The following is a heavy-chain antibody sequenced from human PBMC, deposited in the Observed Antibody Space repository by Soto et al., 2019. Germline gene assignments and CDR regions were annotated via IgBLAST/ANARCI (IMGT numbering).Heavy chain of an antibody. Sequence: QVQLQESGPGLVKPSGTLSLTCAVSGGSISSSNWWSWVRQPPGKGLEWIGEIYHSGSTNYNPSHKSRLTISVDKSKNQFSLKLSSVTAAETAVYYCEKKGARSSWGFDYWGQGTLVTLS. V-gene: IGHV4-4*02. D-gene: IGHD6-13*01. J-gene: IGHJ4*02. CDR1: GGSISSSNW. CDR3: EKKGARSSWGFDY. CDR2: IYHSGST.